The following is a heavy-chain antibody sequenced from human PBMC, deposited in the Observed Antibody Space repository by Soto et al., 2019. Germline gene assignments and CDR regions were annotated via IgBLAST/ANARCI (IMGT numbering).Heavy chain of an antibody. CDR3: ARRDHFFPLYWYSDL. CDR2: IYYSGST. Sequence: QVQLQESGPGLVKPSETLSLTCTVSGGSISSYYWSWIRQPPGKGLEWIGYIYYSGSTNYNPSLKRRVTISVDTSKNQFSLKLSSVTAADTAVYYCARRDHFFPLYWYSDLWGRGTLVTVSS. V-gene: IGHV4-59*01. D-gene: IGHD3-3*02. CDR1: GGSISSYY. J-gene: IGHJ2*01.